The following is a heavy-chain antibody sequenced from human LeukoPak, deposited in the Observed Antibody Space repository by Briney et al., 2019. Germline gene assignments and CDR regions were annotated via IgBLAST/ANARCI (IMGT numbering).Heavy chain of an antibody. CDR3: ARVVVVTGVESSYFGL. D-gene: IGHD2-21*02. CDR1: GFIFSDYY. V-gene: IGHV3-11*06. Sequence: GGSLRLSCAASGFIFSDYYMSWIRQAPGKGLEWVSYISGSTTYTNYADSVKGRFTISRDNSKNTLYLQMNSLRAEDTATYYCARVVVVTGVESSYFGLWGRGTLVAVSS. CDR2: ISGSTTYT. J-gene: IGHJ2*01.